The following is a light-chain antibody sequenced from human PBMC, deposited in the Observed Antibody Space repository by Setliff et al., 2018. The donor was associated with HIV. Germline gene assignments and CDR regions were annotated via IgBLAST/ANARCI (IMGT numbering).Light chain of an antibody. CDR1: SSDVGTYNL. J-gene: IGLJ2*01. Sequence: SALTQPASVSGSPGQSIIISCTGTSSDVGTYNLVSWYQQHPGKAPKLMISDVTNRPSGVSSRFSGSKSGNTASLTISGLQAEDEADYYCSSYTGSSTVFGGGTK. CDR2: DVT. CDR3: SSYTGSSTV. V-gene: IGLV2-23*02.